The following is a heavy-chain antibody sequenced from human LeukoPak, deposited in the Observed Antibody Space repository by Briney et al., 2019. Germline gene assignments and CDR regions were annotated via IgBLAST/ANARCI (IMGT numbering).Heavy chain of an antibody. CDR3: AKDWSYQGYYYYMDV. Sequence: GGSLRLSCAASGFTFSTYAMTWVRQAPGKGLEWVSLISGTGGSTYYADSVKGRFTISRDNSKNTLYLQMNSLRTDDTAVYYCAKDWSYQGYYYYMDVWGKGTTVTISS. D-gene: IGHD1-26*01. J-gene: IGHJ6*03. CDR1: GFTFSTYA. V-gene: IGHV3-23*01. CDR2: ISGTGGST.